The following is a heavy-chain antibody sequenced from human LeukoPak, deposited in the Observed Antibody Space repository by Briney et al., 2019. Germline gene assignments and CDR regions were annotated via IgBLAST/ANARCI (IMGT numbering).Heavy chain of an antibody. D-gene: IGHD3-22*01. CDR3: ARALWRYYDSSGYYYLFDY. CDR1: GGTFSSYA. V-gene: IGHV1-69*13. CDR2: IIPIFGTA. Sequence: ASVKVSCKASGGTFSSYAISWVRQATGQGLEWMGGIIPIFGTANYAQKFQGRVTITADESTSTAYMELSSLRSEDTAVYYCARALWRYYDSSGYYYLFDYWGQGTLVTVSS. J-gene: IGHJ4*02.